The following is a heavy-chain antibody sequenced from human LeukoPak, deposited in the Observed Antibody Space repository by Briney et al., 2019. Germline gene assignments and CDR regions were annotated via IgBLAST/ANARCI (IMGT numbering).Heavy chain of an antibody. D-gene: IGHD3-22*01. Sequence: SETLSLTCSVSGGSISSYYWSWIRQPPGKGLEWIGEINHSGSTNYNPSLKSRVTISVDTSKNQFSLKLSSVTAADTAVYYCARGGDSSTYYLTDAFDIWGQGTMVTVSS. CDR3: ARGGDSSTYYLTDAFDI. V-gene: IGHV4-34*01. CDR1: GGSISSYY. CDR2: INHSGST. J-gene: IGHJ3*02.